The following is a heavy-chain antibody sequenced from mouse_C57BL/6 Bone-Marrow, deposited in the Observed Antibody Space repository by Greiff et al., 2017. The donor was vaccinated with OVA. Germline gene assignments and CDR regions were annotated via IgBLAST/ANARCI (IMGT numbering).Heavy chain of an antibody. V-gene: IGHV5-12*01. CDR2: ISNGGGST. J-gene: IGHJ3*01. CDR3: ARHEFAY. Sequence: EVKLMESGGGLVQPGGSLKLSCAASGFTFSDYYMYWVRQTPEKRLEWVAYISNGGGSTYYPDTVKGRFTISRDNAKNTLYLQVSRLKSEDTAMYYCARHEFAYWGQGTLVTVSA. CDR1: GFTFSDYY.